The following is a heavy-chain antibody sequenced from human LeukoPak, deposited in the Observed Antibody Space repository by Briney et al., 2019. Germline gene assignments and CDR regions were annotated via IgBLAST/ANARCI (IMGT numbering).Heavy chain of an antibody. D-gene: IGHD4-17*01. Sequence: PSETLSLTCTVSGYSISSGYYWGWIRQPPGKGLEWIGSIYHSGSTYYNPSLKSRVTISVDTSKNQFSLKLSSVTAADTAVYYCARRYGDYVGDYFDYWGQGTLVTVSS. CDR1: GYSISSGYY. J-gene: IGHJ4*02. CDR3: ARRYGDYVGDYFDY. V-gene: IGHV4-38-2*02. CDR2: IYHSGST.